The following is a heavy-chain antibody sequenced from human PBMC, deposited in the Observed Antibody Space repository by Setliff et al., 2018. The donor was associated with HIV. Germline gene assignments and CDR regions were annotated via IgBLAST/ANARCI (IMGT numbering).Heavy chain of an antibody. J-gene: IGHJ4*02. CDR2: ISSSSSTI. D-gene: IGHD2-8*02. CDR1: GFNLFGYG. V-gene: IGHV3-48*01. Sequence: LRLSCTASGFNLFGYGMHWVRQAPGKGLEWVSYISSSSSTIYYADSVKGRFTISRDNSKNTLYLQMISLRADDTAVYYCAKSLLVAGNDYWGQGTLVTVSS. CDR3: AKSLLVAGNDY.